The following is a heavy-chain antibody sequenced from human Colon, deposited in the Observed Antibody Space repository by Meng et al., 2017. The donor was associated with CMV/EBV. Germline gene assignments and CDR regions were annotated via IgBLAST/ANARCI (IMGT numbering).Heavy chain of an antibody. Sequence: ASVKVSCKASGYTFTSYGISWVRQAPGQGLEWMGWISAYNGNTNYAQKLQGRVTMNTDTSTSTAYMELRSLRSDDTAVYYCARDPPYLLLWFGESNRYYGMDVWGQGTTVTVSS. CDR2: ISAYNGNT. CDR3: ARDPPYLLLWFGESNRYYGMDV. V-gene: IGHV1-18*01. CDR1: GYTFTSYG. D-gene: IGHD3-10*01. J-gene: IGHJ6*02.